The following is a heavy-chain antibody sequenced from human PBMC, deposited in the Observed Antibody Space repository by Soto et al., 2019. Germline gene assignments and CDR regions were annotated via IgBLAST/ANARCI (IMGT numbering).Heavy chain of an antibody. CDR3: ARGFVAGDHYYYVDG. V-gene: IGHV1-8*01. CDR2: MNSKSGNT. Sequence: QVQLVQSGAEVKKPGASVKVSCEASGYTFTTYDINWVRQATGQGLERMGWMNSKSGNTGYAQKFQGRLTMTRDPSTSTPYREPSSLTSAEAAIYFCARGFVAGDHYYYVDGWGKGTTVTVSS. J-gene: IGHJ6*03. D-gene: IGHD2-21*01. CDR1: GYTFTTYD.